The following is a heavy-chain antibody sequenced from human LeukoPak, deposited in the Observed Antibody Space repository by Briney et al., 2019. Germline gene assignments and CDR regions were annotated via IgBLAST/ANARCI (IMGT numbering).Heavy chain of an antibody. V-gene: IGHV3-21*01. CDR2: ISSSSSYI. Sequence: GGSLRLSCAASGFTFSSYSMHWVRQAPGKGLEWVSSISSSSSYIYYADSVKGRFTISRDNPKNSLYLQMNSLRAEDTAVYYCAREEYYAHDAFDIWGQGTMVTVSS. D-gene: IGHD2-2*01. CDR1: GFTFSSYS. CDR3: AREEYYAHDAFDI. J-gene: IGHJ3*02.